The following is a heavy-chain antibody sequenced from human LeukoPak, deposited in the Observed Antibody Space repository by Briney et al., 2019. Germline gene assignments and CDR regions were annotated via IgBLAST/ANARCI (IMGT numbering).Heavy chain of an antibody. D-gene: IGHD2-21*02. Sequence: GGSPRLSCAASGFTFSSYAMSRVGQAPGKGLEWVSTISGSGGSTDYADSVKGRFTLSRDNSKNTLFLQVNSLRADDTAVYYCAKFHSPGRVTHFYWYFDLWGSGTLVSVSS. V-gene: IGHV3-23*01. CDR2: ISGSGGST. CDR1: GFTFSSYA. CDR3: AKFHSPGRVTHFYWYFDL. J-gene: IGHJ2*01.